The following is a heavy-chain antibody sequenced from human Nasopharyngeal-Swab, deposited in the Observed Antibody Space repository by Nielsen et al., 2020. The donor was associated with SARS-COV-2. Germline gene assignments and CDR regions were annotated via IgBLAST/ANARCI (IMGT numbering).Heavy chain of an antibody. CDR3: TLLQEHL. CDR2: FDPEDGET. V-gene: IGHV1-24*01. J-gene: IGHJ6*01. CDR1: GYTLTELS. Sequence: SVKVSCKVSGYTLTELSMHWVRQAPGKGLEWMGGFDPEDGETIYAQKFQGRVTMTEYTSTDTAYMDLSSLHQGPIGLPPGTLLQEHLWG.